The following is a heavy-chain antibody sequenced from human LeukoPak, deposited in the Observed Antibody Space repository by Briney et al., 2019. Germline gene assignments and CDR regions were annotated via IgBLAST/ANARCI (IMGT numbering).Heavy chain of an antibody. CDR1: GGSISSSNYY. V-gene: IGHV4-39*01. Sequence: PSETLSLTCTVSGGSISSSNYYWGWIRQPSGKGLEWIGTIYYSGSTYYNPSLKSRATISVDTSKNQFSLSLSSVTAADTAVYYCARHQARFDPWGQGTLVTVSS. CDR3: ARHQARFDP. J-gene: IGHJ5*02. CDR2: IYYSGST.